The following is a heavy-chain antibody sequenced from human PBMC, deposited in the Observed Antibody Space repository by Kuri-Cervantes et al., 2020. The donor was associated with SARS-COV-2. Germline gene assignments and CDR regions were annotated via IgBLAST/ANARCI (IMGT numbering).Heavy chain of an antibody. CDR2: IKQDGSEE. CDR1: GFTFSSYW. V-gene: IGHV3-7*03. Sequence: GESLKISCAASGFTFSSYWMSWVRQAPGKGLEWVANIKQDGSEEYYVDSVKGRFTISRDNAKNSLCLQMNSLRAEDTAVYYCARDLGRYDVGWCDPWGQGTLVTVSS. J-gene: IGHJ5*02. D-gene: IGHD2-15*01. CDR3: ARDLGRYDVGWCDP.